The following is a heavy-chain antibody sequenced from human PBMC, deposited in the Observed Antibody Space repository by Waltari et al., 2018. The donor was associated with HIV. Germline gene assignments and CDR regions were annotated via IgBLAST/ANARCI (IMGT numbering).Heavy chain of an antibody. Sequence: QVQLVQSGAEVKKPGASVKVSCKVSGYTFTIYDINWVRQAPGQWLEWMGWMNPNPVKPGYAQKFQGRVTMTRNTSINTAYLELENLKSEDTAVYLCAREKSDWFRSFDNWGQGTLVTVSS. J-gene: IGHJ4*02. D-gene: IGHD3-9*01. CDR3: AREKSDWFRSFDN. CDR1: GYTFTIYD. CDR2: MNPNPVKP. V-gene: IGHV1-8*01.